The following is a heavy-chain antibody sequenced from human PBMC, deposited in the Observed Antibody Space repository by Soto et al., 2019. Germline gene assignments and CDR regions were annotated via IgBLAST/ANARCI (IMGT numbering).Heavy chain of an antibody. Sequence: SVKVSCKASGGTFSSYTISWVRQAPGQGLEWIGRIILILGIANYAQKFQGRVTITADKSTSTAYMELSSLRSEDTAVYYCARGPAPTGYCSSTSCSGYFDYWGQGTLVTVSS. D-gene: IGHD2-2*01. J-gene: IGHJ4*02. CDR1: GGTFSSYT. V-gene: IGHV1-69*02. CDR2: IILILGIA. CDR3: ARGPAPTGYCSSTSCSGYFDY.